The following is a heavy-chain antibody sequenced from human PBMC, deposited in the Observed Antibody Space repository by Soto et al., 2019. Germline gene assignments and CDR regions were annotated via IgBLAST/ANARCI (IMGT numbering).Heavy chain of an antibody. J-gene: IGHJ4*02. D-gene: IGHD3-22*01. V-gene: IGHV4-59*01. CDR1: GGSISSYY. CDR2: IYYSGST. Sequence: SETLSLTCTVSGGSISSYYWSWIRQPPGKGLEWIGYIYYSGSTNYNPSLKSRVTISVDTSKNQFSPKLSSVTAADTAVYYCARRRSSGYVDYWGQGTLVTVSS. CDR3: ARRRSSGYVDY.